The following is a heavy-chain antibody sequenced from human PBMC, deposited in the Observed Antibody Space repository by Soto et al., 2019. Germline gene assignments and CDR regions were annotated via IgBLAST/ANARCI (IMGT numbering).Heavy chain of an antibody. Sequence: PGESLKISCQGSGYSFTSHWIIWVRQMPGKGLEWMGIIYPSDSDTRYSPSFQGQVTISADKSISTAYLQWSSLKASDTAMYYCARAWCSGGSCYSGYWGQGTLVTVSS. J-gene: IGHJ4*02. CDR2: IYPSDSDT. CDR1: GYSFTSHW. D-gene: IGHD2-15*01. CDR3: ARAWCSGGSCYSGY. V-gene: IGHV5-51*01.